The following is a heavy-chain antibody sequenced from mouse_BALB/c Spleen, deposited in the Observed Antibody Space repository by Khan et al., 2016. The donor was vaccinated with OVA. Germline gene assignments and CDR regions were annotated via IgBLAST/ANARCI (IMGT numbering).Heavy chain of an antibody. CDR3: VRESSSWDFSVPH. V-gene: IGHV1S136*01. CDR1: GYTFTNYV. CDR2: INPYNAGT. J-gene: IGHJ3*01. D-gene: IGHD4-1*01. Sequence: VQLQQSGPELVEPGASVKMSCKASGYTFTNYVMHWVKQKPGQDLEWIGYINPYNAGTRYNEKFKGKATLTSDISSTTAYMELSSLTSEDSAVYYCVRESSSWDFSVPHWGQGTLVTFSA.